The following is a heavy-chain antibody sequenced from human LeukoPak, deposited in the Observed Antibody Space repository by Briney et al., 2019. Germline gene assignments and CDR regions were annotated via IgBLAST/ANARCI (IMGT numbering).Heavy chain of an antibody. CDR2: IYYSGST. D-gene: IGHD3-10*01. CDR1: GGSISSYY. J-gene: IGHJ4*02. V-gene: IGHV4-59*01. CDR3: ARDGGRDYYGSGSYDYYFDY. Sequence: SETLSLTCTVSGGSISSYYWSWLRQPPGKGLEWIGYIYYSGSTNYNPSLKSRVTISVDTSKNQFSLKLSSVTAADTAVYYCARDGGRDYYGSGSYDYYFDYWGQGTLVTVSS.